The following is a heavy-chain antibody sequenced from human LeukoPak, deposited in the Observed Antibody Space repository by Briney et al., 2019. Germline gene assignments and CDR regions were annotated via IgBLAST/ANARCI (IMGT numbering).Heavy chain of an antibody. Sequence: GASVKVSCKASGHSFANYYIHWVRQAPGQGLEWMGWINPDSGDTNFAQKFQGRVSMTRDTSIGTAYMELSRLKSDDTAVYYCARQSTYGDFDFWGQGTLVIVSS. D-gene: IGHD4-17*01. V-gene: IGHV1-2*02. CDR3: ARQSTYGDFDF. J-gene: IGHJ4*02. CDR2: INPDSGDT. CDR1: GHSFANYY.